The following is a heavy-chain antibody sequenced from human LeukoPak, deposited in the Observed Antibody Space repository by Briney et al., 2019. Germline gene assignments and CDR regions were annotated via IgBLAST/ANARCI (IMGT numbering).Heavy chain of an antibody. J-gene: IGHJ3*02. D-gene: IGHD2-15*01. CDR1: GFTFSSYG. CDR2: ISGSGGRT. Sequence: GGSQRLSCAASGFTFSSYGMSWVRQAPGKGLEWVSGISGSGGRTDYADSVKGRFIISRDNAKNTLFLQMNSLRAEDTTVYYCAKGSRGWELLDAFDIWGQGTMVTVSS. V-gene: IGHV3-23*01. CDR3: AKGSRGWELLDAFDI.